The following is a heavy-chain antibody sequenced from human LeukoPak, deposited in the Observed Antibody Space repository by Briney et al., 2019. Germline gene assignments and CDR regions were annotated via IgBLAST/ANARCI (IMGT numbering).Heavy chain of an antibody. Sequence: GGSLRLSCAASGFTFSSYAMSWVRQAPGKGLEWVSAISGSGGSTYYADSVKGRFTISRDNSKNTLYLQMNSLRAEDTAVYYCARIRASDIVVVPAAAHYYYYGMDVWGQGTTVTVSS. CDR1: GFTFSSYA. CDR3: ARIRASDIVVVPAAAHYYYYGMDV. CDR2: ISGSGGST. V-gene: IGHV3-23*01. J-gene: IGHJ6*02. D-gene: IGHD2-2*01.